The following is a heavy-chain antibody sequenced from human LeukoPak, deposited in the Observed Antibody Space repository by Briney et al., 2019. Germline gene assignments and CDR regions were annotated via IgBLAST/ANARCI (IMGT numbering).Heavy chain of an antibody. J-gene: IGHJ3*02. V-gene: IGHV3-11*04. CDR3: ARDDSPQYTMIVAGHAFDI. D-gene: IGHD3-22*01. CDR1: GFILSDHY. Sequence: GGSLRLSCEVTGFILSDHYMSWIRQAPGKGLEWISYSTSSGDMIHYADSVKGRFTISRDNAKNSLYLQMNSLRAEDTAVYYCARDDSPQYTMIVAGHAFDIWGQGTMVTVSS. CDR2: STSSGDMI.